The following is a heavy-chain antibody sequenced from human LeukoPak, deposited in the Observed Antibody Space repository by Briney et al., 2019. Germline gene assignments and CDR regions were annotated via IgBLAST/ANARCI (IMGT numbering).Heavy chain of an antibody. CDR2: MNPNSGNT. CDR3: ATHQGPYGSGSYSYGY. D-gene: IGHD3-10*01. Sequence: ASVKVSCKASGYTFTSYGISWVRQAPGQGLEWMGWMNPNSGNTGYAQKFQGRVTITRNTSISTAYMELSSLRSEDTAVYYCATHQGPYGSGSYSYGYWGQGTLVTVSS. CDR1: GYTFTSYG. J-gene: IGHJ4*02. V-gene: IGHV1-8*03.